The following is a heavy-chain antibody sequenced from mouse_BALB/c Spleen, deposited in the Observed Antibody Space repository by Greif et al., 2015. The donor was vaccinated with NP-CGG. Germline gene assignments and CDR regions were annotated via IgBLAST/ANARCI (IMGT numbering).Heavy chain of an antibody. CDR2: ISSGSSTI. CDR3: ARYGNYAMDY. V-gene: IGHV5-17*02. Sequence: EVKLVESGGGLVQPGGSRKLSCAASGFTFSSFGMHWVRQAPEKGLEWVAYISSGSSTIYYADTVKGRFTISRDNPKNPLFLQMTSLRSEDTAMYYCARYGNYAMDYWGQGTSVTVSS. D-gene: IGHD2-1*01. CDR1: GFTFSSFG. J-gene: IGHJ4*01.